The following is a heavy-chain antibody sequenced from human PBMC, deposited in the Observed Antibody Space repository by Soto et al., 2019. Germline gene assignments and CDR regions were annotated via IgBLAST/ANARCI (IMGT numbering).Heavy chain of an antibody. Sequence: SLRLSCAASGFTFSTYSMNWVRQAPGKGLEWVSSISSSSTIYYADSVKGRFTISRDNVQNSLYLQMHSLRAEDTAVYYCARERGSGWTFDYWGQGTLVTVS. CDR2: ISSSSTI. D-gene: IGHD6-19*01. J-gene: IGHJ4*02. CDR1: GFTFSTYS. CDR3: ARERGSGWTFDY. V-gene: IGHV3-48*01.